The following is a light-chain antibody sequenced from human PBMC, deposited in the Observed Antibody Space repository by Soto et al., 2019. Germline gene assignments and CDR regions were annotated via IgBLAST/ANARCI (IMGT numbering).Light chain of an antibody. Sequence: QPVLTQSSSASASLGSSVKLTCTLSSGHSSYIIAWHQQQPGKAPRYLMKLEGSGSYNKGSGVPDRFSGSSSGADRYHTISNLLFEDEADYYCETWDSNTRVFGGGTKLTVL. CDR2: LEGSGSY. CDR1: SGHSSYI. J-gene: IGLJ2*01. V-gene: IGLV4-60*02. CDR3: ETWDSNTRV.